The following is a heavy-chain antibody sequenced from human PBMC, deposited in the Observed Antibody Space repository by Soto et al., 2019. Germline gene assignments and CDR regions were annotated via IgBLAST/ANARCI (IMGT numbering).Heavy chain of an antibody. Sequence: PVGSLRLSCLSSVFTFSDYAMTCVRHVPGRCLEWVSSLNGAGGSTYYADSVRGRFTISRDNSQNTLFLQMNRLTVDDTAIYYCAAPRDEYGSGISWFNYGMEVWGQGTTVTVSS. CDR1: VFTFSDYA. V-gene: IGHV3-23*01. J-gene: IGHJ6*02. D-gene: IGHD3-10*01. CDR3: AAPRDEYGSGISWFNYGMEV. CDR2: LNGAGGST.